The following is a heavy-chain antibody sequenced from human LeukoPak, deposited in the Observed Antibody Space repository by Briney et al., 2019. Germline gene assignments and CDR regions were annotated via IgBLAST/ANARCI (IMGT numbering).Heavy chain of an antibody. CDR3: AGDGNNYGAIVY. J-gene: IGHJ4*02. Sequence: PSETLSLTCTVSGGSISSGSYYWSWIRQPAGKGLEWIGRMYTSGNTNYNPSLKSRVTISVDTSKNHFSLKLSAVTAADTAVYYCAGDGNNYGAIVYWGQGTLVTVSS. CDR1: GGSISSGSYY. D-gene: IGHD4-11*01. V-gene: IGHV4-61*02. CDR2: MYTSGNT.